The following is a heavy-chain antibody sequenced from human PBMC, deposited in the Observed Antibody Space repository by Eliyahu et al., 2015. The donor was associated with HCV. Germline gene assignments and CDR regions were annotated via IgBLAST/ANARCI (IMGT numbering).Heavy chain of an antibody. CDR3: AKACGYADDAFDV. Sequence: EVQLLESGGDLVQPGGSLRLSCVASGFTFRNFAMNWVRQAPGKGLEWVSGVSNTGGDTFYADSVRGRFTISRDNSKNTLYLQMNSLRAEDTAVFYCAKACGYADDAFDVWGQGTMVTVSS. V-gene: IGHV3-23*01. D-gene: IGHD5-12*01. J-gene: IGHJ3*01. CDR2: VSNTGGDT. CDR1: GFTFRNFA.